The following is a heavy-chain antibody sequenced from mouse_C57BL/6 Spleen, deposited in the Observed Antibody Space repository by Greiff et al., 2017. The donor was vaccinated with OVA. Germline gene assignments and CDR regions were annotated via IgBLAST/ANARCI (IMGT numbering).Heavy chain of an antibody. CDR1: GYTFTSYG. V-gene: IGHV1-81*01. CDR3: ARQTSIYYDYDDGAWFAY. Sequence: QVQLQQSGAELARPGASVKLSCKASGYTFTSYGISWVKQRTGQGLEWIGEIYPRSGNTYYNEKFKGKATLTADKSSSTAYMELRSLTSEDSAVYFCARQTSIYYDYDDGAWFAYWGQGTLVTVSA. D-gene: IGHD2-4*01. CDR2: IYPRSGNT. J-gene: IGHJ3*01.